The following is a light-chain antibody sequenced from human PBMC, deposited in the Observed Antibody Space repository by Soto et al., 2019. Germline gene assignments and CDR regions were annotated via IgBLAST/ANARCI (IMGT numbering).Light chain of an antibody. J-gene: IGLJ3*02. CDR3: CSYAGGGTWV. Sequence: QSALTQPASVSGSPAQSLTISCTGTNNDVGSYNLVTWYQHHPGEAPKLLIFEVNKRPSAVSTRFSASKSGSTASLTISGLQVEDEADYYCCSYAGGGTWVFGGGTKLTVL. CDR2: EVN. CDR1: NNDVGSYNL. V-gene: IGLV2-23*02.